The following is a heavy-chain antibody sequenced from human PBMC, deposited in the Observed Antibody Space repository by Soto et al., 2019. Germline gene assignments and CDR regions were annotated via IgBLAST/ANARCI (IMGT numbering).Heavy chain of an antibody. CDR1: GGTFSSYA. CDR2: IIPIFGTA. D-gene: IGHD1-1*01. Sequence: GASVKVSCKASGGTFSSYAISWVRQAPGQGLEWMGGIIPIFGTANYAQKFQGRVTITADESTSTAYMELSSLRSEDTAVYYCARKLERPYYYYGMDVWGQGTTVTVSS. J-gene: IGHJ6*02. V-gene: IGHV1-69*13. CDR3: ARKLERPYYYYGMDV.